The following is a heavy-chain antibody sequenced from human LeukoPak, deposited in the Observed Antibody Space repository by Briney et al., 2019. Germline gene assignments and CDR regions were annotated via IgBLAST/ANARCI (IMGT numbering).Heavy chain of an antibody. V-gene: IGHV1-8*01. Sequence: ASVKVSCKASGFTFTSYDINWVRQASGQGLEWMGWMNPNNGNTGYAQKFQGRVTMTRDTSISTAYMELRGLRSEDTAVYYCARDRRDGYNWASFDYWGQGTLVTVSS. J-gene: IGHJ4*02. CDR1: GFTFTSYD. CDR3: ARDRRDGYNWASFDY. D-gene: IGHD5-24*01. CDR2: MNPNNGNT.